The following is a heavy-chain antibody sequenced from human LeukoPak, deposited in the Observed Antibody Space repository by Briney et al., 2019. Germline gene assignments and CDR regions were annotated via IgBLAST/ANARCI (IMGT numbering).Heavy chain of an antibody. D-gene: IGHD6-19*01. V-gene: IGHV4-39*02. J-gene: IGHJ5*02. CDR1: GGSISRSSYY. CDR3: AKVSGLAVAGTDNWMDP. Sequence: SETLSLTCSVTGGSISRSSYYWGWIRQPPGEGLEWIGNIHYSGKTYYNPSLKSRVTISIDTSKNQFSLKLSSVTAADTAVYSCAKVSGLAVAGTDNWMDPWGQGTLVTVSS. CDR2: IHYSGKT.